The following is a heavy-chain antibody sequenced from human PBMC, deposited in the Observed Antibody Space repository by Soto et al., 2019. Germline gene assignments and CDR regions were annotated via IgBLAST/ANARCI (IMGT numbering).Heavy chain of an antibody. V-gene: IGHV3-30*18. CDR1: GFTFSSYG. J-gene: IGHJ4*02. Sequence: QVQLVESGGGVVQPGRSLRLSCAASGFTFSSYGMHWVRQAPGKGLEWVAVISYDGSNKYYADSVKGRFTISRDNSKNTLYLQMNSLRAEDTAVYYCAKGGAQLRIFSRFDYWGQGTLVTVSS. CDR3: AKGGAQLRIFSRFDY. D-gene: IGHD3-3*01. CDR2: ISYDGSNK.